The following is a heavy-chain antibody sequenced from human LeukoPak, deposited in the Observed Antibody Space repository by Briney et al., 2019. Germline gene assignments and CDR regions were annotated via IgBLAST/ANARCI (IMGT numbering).Heavy chain of an antibody. Sequence: GGSLRLSCAASGFTFSSYAMSWVRQAPGKRLEWVSAISGSGGSTYYADSVKGRFTISRDNSKNTLYLQMNSLRAEDTAVYYCAKDDYYDSSGYPSDYWGQGTLVTVSS. CDR3: AKDDYYDSSGYPSDY. D-gene: IGHD3-22*01. J-gene: IGHJ4*02. CDR1: GFTFSSYA. V-gene: IGHV3-23*01. CDR2: ISGSGGST.